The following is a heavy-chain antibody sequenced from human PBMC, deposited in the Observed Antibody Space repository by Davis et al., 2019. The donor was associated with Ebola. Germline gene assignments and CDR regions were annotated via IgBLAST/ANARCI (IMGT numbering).Heavy chain of an antibody. J-gene: IGHJ3*02. D-gene: IGHD3-16*01. Sequence: AASVKVSCKVSGYTLTELYMHWVRQAPGKGLEWMGGFGPEDGERIYAQKFQGRVSMTEDTSTDTAYMDLSSLRSEDTAVYYCATGLSVRFVLGFDIWGQGTMLTVSS. CDR1: GYTLTELY. CDR2: FGPEDGER. CDR3: ATGLSVRFVLGFDI. V-gene: IGHV1-24*01.